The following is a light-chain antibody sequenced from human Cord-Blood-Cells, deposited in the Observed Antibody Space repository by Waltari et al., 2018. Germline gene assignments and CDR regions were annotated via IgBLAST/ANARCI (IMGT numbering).Light chain of an antibody. CDR2: GAS. CDR1: QSVSSSY. V-gene: IGKV3-20*01. Sequence: EIVLTQSPGTLSLSPGERATLSCRASQSVSSSYVDWYQQKPGQAPRLLIYGASSRATGIPDRFSGSGSGTDFTLTISRLEPEDFAVYYCQQYGSSPYTFGQGTKLEIK. J-gene: IGKJ2*01. CDR3: QQYGSSPYT.